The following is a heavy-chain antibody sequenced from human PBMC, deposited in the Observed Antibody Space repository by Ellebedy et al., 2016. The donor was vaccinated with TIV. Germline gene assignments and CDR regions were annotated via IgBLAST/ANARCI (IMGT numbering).Heavy chain of an antibody. D-gene: IGHD1-26*01. CDR3: VRGSGIVEWDVILGDY. Sequence: AASVKVSCKASGFSFTGYYMHWVRQAPGQRPEWMGWINPDSGDTAYAPKFQGRVTMTGDTSITTAYMEMSRLTSDDTAIYYCVRGSGIVEWDVILGDYWGQGTLVTVSS. CDR2: INPDSGDT. J-gene: IGHJ4*02. V-gene: IGHV1-2*02. CDR1: GFSFTGYY.